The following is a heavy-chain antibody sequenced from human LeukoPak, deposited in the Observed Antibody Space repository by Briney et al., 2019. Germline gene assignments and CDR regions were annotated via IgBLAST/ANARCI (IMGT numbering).Heavy chain of an antibody. CDR3: ARGLSIAARQEIDY. J-gene: IGHJ4*02. V-gene: IGHV3-21*01. CDR2: ISSSSSSYI. Sequence: KSGGSLRLSCAASGFTFSSYSMNWVRQAPGKGLEWVSSISSSSSSYIYYADSVKGRFTISRDNAKNSLYLQMNSLRAEDTAVYYCARGLSIAARQEIDYWGQGTLVTVSS. CDR1: GFTFSSYS. D-gene: IGHD6-6*01.